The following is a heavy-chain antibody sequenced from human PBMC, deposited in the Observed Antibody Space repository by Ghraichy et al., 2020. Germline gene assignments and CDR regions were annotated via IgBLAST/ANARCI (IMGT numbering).Heavy chain of an antibody. CDR1: GFTFSSYA. CDR2: ISSSGSST. V-gene: IGHV3-23*01. CDR3: AKDPTSAYYFDY. D-gene: IGHD2-15*01. Sequence: GGSLRLSCAASGFTFSSYAMSWVRQAPGKGLQWVSAISSSGSSTYYTDSVKGRFTISRDNSKNTLYLQMNSLRAEDTAVYYCAKDPTSAYYFDYWGQGTLVTVSS. J-gene: IGHJ4*02.